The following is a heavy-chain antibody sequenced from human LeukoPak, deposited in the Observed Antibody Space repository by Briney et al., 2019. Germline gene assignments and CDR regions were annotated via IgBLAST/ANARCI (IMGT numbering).Heavy chain of an antibody. D-gene: IGHD3-22*01. V-gene: IGHV1-8*02. Sequence: ASVKVSCKASGGTFSSYDINWVRQATGQGLEWMGWMNPNSGNTGYAQKFQGRVTMTRNTSISTAYMELSSLRSEDTAVYYCARRSGYYRFDYWGQGTLVTVSS. CDR2: MNPNSGNT. J-gene: IGHJ4*02. CDR1: GGTFSSYD. CDR3: ARRSGYYRFDY.